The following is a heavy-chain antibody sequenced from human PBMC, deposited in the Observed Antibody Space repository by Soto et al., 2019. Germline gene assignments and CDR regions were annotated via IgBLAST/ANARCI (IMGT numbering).Heavy chain of an antibody. CDR1: GGSIISGGYY. Sequence: SETLSLTCTVSGGSIISGGYYWSWIRQHPGKGLEWIGYIYYSGSTYYNPSLKSRVTISVDTSKNQFSLKLSSVTAADTAVYYCARDRGGYQLLFHSFTYYGMDVWGQGTTVTVSS. V-gene: IGHV4-31*03. CDR2: IYYSGST. J-gene: IGHJ6*02. D-gene: IGHD2-2*01. CDR3: ARDRGGYQLLFHSFTYYGMDV.